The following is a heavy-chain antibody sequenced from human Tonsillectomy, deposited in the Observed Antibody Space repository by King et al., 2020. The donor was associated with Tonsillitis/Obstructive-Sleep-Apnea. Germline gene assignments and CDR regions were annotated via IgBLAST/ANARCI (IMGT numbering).Heavy chain of an antibody. CDR3: AKPSWSYNYAPDLYFFDY. CDR2: ISYDGSNK. Sequence: HVQLVESGGGVVQPGRSLRLSCAASGFTFSSYGMHWVRQAPGKGLEWGAVISYDGSNKYYADSVKGRFTISRDNSKNTLYLEMTSLRAEDTAVYYCAKPSWSYNYAPDLYFFDYWGQGTLVTVSS. J-gene: IGHJ4*02. CDR1: GFTFSSYG. V-gene: IGHV3-30*18. D-gene: IGHD1-26*01.